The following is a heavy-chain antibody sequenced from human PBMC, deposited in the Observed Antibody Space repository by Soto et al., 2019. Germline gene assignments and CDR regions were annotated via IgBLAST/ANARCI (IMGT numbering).Heavy chain of an antibody. D-gene: IGHD1-1*01. V-gene: IGHV4-61*01. Sequence: SETLSLTCTVSGGSVSSGSYYWSWIRQPPGKGLEWIGYIYYSGSTNYNPSLKSRVTISVDTSKNQFSLKLSSVTAADTAVYYCAREDGGTRRYYYGMDVWGQGTTVTVSS. CDR3: AREDGGTRRYYYGMDV. J-gene: IGHJ6*02. CDR2: IYYSGST. CDR1: GGSVSSGSYY.